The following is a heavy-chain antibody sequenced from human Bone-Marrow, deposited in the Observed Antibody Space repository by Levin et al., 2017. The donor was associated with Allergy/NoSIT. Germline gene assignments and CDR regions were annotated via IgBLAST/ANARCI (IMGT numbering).Heavy chain of an antibody. Sequence: GESLKISCAASGFSFSDYYMTWIRQAPGKGLEWVSYVSRSGTYTNYADSVTGRFTISRDDAKSSLYLQMNNLRAEDTGVYFCARGVFSGDAFDIWGQGPRVVVST. D-gene: IGHD3-3*02. CDR3: ARGVFSGDAFDI. V-gene: IGHV3-11*05. CDR1: GFSFSDYY. J-gene: IGHJ3*02. CDR2: VSRSGTYT.